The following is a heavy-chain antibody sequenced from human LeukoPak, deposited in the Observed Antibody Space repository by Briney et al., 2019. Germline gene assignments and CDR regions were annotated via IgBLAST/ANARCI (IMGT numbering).Heavy chain of an antibody. D-gene: IGHD3-3*01. CDR1: GYTFTSYG. CDR2: ISAYNGNT. Sequence: ASVKVSCKASGYTFTSYGISWVRQAPGQGLEWMGWISAYNGNTNYAQKLQGRVTMTTDTSTSTAYMELRSLRSDDTAVYYCARETYYDFWSGYRGHNWFDPWGQGTLVTVSS. V-gene: IGHV1-18*01. CDR3: ARETYYDFWSGYRGHNWFDP. J-gene: IGHJ5*02.